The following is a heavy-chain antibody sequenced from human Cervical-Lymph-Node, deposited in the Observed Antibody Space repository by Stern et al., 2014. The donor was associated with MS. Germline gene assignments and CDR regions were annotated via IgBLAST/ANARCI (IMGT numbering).Heavy chain of an antibody. J-gene: IGHJ5*02. D-gene: IGHD3-10*01. V-gene: IGHV1-69*06. CDR1: GG. CDR3: ARGAGDNWFDP. CDR2: IIPFVGTGTV. Sequence: QVQLVQSGADVKKPGSSVRVSCKASGGISWLRQAPGQGLEWMGGIIPFVGTGTVNYAQNFQGRLTIIADTSTNTTYRELSSLRFDDTAVYYCARGAGDNWFDPWGQGTLVSVSS.